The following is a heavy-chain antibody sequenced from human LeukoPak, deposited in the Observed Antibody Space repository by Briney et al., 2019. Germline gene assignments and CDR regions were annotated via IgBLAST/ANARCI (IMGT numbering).Heavy chain of an antibody. CDR2: IYWNDDK. V-gene: IGHV2-5*01. J-gene: IGHJ4*02. D-gene: IGHD3-3*01. Sequence: SGPTLVKPTQTLTLTCTFSGFSLSTSGVGVGPISQPPGKALEWLALIYWNDDKRYSPSLKSRLTITKDTSKNQVVLTMSNMDPVDTATYYCAHSGRFLEWLRGATDYFDYWGQGTLVTVSS. CDR3: AHSGRFLEWLRGATDYFDY. CDR1: GFSLSTSGVG.